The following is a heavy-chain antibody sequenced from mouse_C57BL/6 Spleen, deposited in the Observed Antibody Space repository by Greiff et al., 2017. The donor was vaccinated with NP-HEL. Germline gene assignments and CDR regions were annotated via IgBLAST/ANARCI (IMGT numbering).Heavy chain of an antibody. V-gene: IGHV1-55*01. J-gene: IGHJ2*01. D-gene: IGHD1-1*01. CDR2: IYPGSGST. CDR3: ARRGNYYGSSYENYFDY. Sequence: VQLQQPGAELVKPGASVKMSCKASGYTFTSYWITWVKQRPGQGLEWIGDIYPGSGSTNYNEKFKSKATLTVDTSSSTAYMQLSSLTSEDSAVYYCARRGNYYGSSYENYFDYWGQGTTLTVSS. CDR1: GYTFTSYW.